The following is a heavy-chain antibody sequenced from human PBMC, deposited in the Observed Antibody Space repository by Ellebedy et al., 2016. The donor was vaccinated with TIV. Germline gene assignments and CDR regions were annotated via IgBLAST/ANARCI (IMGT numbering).Heavy chain of an antibody. CDR2: ISGSGGST. CDR3: AKEGGSSWPPVDFDY. Sequence: GESLKISCAASGFTFSSYAMSWVRQAPGKGLEWVSAISGSGGSTYYADSVKGRFTISRDNAKNSLYLQMNSLRAEDMALYYCAKEGGSSWPPVDFDYWGQGTLVTVSS. CDR1: GFTFSSYA. J-gene: IGHJ4*02. V-gene: IGHV3-23*01. D-gene: IGHD6-13*01.